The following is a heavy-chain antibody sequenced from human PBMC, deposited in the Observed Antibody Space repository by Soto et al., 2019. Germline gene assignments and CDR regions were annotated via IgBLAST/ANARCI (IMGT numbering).Heavy chain of an antibody. D-gene: IGHD6-19*01. CDR2: INPNSGGT. J-gene: IGHJ6*02. CDR1: GYTFTGYY. V-gene: IGHV1-2*02. CDR3: ARDSSGWYRIDYYYYGMDV. Sequence: GASVKVSCKASGYTFTGYYMHWVRQAPGQGLEWMGWINPNSGGTNYAQKFQGRVTMTRDTSISTAYMELSRLRSDDTAVYYCARDSSGWYRIDYYYYGMDVWGQGTTVTVSS.